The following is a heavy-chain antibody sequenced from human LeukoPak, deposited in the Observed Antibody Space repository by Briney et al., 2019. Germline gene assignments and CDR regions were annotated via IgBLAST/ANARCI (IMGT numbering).Heavy chain of an antibody. V-gene: IGHV3-30*18. CDR3: AKDLTPDIVGATTSYFDY. CDR1: GFTFSSYG. J-gene: IGHJ4*02. CDR2: ISYDGSNK. D-gene: IGHD1-26*01. Sequence: GGSLRLSCAASGFTFSSYGMHWVRQAPGKGLEWVAVISYDGSNKYYADSVKGRFTISRDNSKNTLYLQMSSLRAEDTAVYYCAKDLTPDIVGATTSYFDYWGQGTLVTVSS.